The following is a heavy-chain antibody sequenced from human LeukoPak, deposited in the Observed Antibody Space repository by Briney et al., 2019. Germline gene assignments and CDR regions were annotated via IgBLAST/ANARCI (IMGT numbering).Heavy chain of an antibody. CDR3: ARDDSAAGTVDWFDP. D-gene: IGHD6-13*01. V-gene: IGHV3-64*01. J-gene: IGHJ5*02. Sequence: PGGSLRLSCAASGFTFSSYAMHWVRQAPGKGLEYASAISSNGGSTYYANSVKGRFTISRDNSKNTLYLQMGSLRAEDTAVYYCARDDSAAGTVDWFDPWGQGTLVTVSS. CDR2: ISSNGGST. CDR1: GFTFSSYA.